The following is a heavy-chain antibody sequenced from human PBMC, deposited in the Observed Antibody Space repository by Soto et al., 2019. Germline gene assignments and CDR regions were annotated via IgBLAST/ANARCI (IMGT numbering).Heavy chain of an antibody. V-gene: IGHV3-7*01. D-gene: IGHD3-10*01. CDR3: AAGFPPYY. J-gene: IGHJ4*02. CDR1: GFTFSSFW. CDR2: IKGDGSEK. Sequence: EVQLVESGGGLVQPGGSLKLSCAASGFTFSSFWMNWVRQAPGKGLDWVANIKGDGSEKYYVDSVKGRFTISRDNAKNSLYLEMNSLRAEDTAVYYCAAGFPPYYWGQGTLVTVSS.